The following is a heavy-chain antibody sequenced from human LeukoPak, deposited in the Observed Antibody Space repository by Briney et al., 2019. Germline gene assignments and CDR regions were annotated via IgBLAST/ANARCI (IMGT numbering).Heavy chain of an antibody. J-gene: IGHJ4*02. D-gene: IGHD6-13*01. CDR2: ISSSSSYI. CDR3: ARDRGIAAAGTSY. CDR1: GFTFSSYS. V-gene: IGHV3-21*01. Sequence: GGSLRLSCAASGFTFSSYSMNWVRQAPGKGLEWVSSISSSSSYIYYADSVKGRFTISRDNAKNSLYLQMNSLSAEDTAVYYCARDRGIAAAGTSYWGQGTLVTVSS.